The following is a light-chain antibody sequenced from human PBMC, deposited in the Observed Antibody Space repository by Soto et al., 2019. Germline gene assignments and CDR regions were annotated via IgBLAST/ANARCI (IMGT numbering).Light chain of an antibody. Sequence: DIQMTQSPSSLSASVGDRVTITCRSSQTSSTYLPWFHQKPGKAPNLLIYDAASLQTGVPSRFSDSGSGTDFTLTISRLHPEDFGTYYCQQTYSNFVSFGGGTRVEMK. CDR3: QQTYSNFVS. CDR2: DAA. J-gene: IGKJ4*01. CDR1: QTSSTY. V-gene: IGKV1-39*01.